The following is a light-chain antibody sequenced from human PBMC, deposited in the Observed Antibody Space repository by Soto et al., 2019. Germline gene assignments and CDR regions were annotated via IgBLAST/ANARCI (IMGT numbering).Light chain of an antibody. CDR1: SSNIGDNP. J-gene: IGLJ1*01. Sequence: QSVLPQPPSASAPPGQRVTISCSGGSSNIGDNPVNWYQHLPGAAPTLLIYNNNQRPSGVPDRFSGSKSGASASLAISGLRSEDEADHYCSTWDDTLDAYVFGTGTKV. CDR2: NNN. CDR3: STWDDTLDAYV. V-gene: IGLV1-44*01.